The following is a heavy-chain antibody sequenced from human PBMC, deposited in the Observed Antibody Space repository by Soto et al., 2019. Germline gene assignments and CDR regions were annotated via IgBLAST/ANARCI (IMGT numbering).Heavy chain of an antibody. V-gene: IGHV1-3*01. D-gene: IGHD2-21*02. CDR1: GYTFTSYA. J-gene: IGHJ6*02. Sequence: QVQLVQSGAEVKKPGASVKVSCKASGYTFTSYAMHWVRQAPGQRLEWMGWINAGNGNTKYSQKFXGRVTITRDTSPSPAXXELSSLRSEDTAVYYCASEYCGGDCYSAARYGMDVWGQGTTVTVSS. CDR2: INAGNGNT. CDR3: ASEYCGGDCYSAARYGMDV.